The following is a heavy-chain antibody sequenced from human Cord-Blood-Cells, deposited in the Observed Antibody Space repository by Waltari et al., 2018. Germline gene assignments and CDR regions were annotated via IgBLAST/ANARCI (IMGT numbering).Heavy chain of an antibody. CDR2: IYYSGST. J-gene: IGHJ3*02. CDR3: ARYCSGGSCYDAFDI. CDR1: GGSISSSSYY. Sequence: QLQLQESGPGLVKPSETLSLTCTVPGGSISSSSYYWAWIRQPPGKGLEWIGSIYYSGSTYYNPSLKSRVTISVDTSKNQFSLKLSSVTAADTAVYYCARYCSGGSCYDAFDIWGQGTMVTVSS. V-gene: IGHV4-39*01. D-gene: IGHD2-15*01.